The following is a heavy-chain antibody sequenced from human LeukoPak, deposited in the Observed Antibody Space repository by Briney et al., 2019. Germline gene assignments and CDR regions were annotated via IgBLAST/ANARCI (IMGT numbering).Heavy chain of an antibody. CDR3: AREQGPYGGNDYFDY. Sequence: GGSLRLSCAASGFTFSSYAMNWVRQAPGKGLEWVSTIIISGGSTYYADSVKGRFTISRDNSKNTLYLQMNSLRAEDTAVYYCAREQGPYGGNDYFDYWGQGTLVTVSS. V-gene: IGHV3-23*01. CDR1: GFTFSSYA. CDR2: IIISGGST. J-gene: IGHJ4*02. D-gene: IGHD4-23*01.